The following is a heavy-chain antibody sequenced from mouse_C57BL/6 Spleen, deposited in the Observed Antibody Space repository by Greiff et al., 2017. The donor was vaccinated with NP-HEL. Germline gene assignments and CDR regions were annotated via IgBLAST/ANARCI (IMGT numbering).Heavy chain of an antibody. Sequence: EVQLVESGGGLVQPKGSLKLSCAASGFTFNTYAMHWVRQAPGKGLEWVARIRSKSSNYATYYADSVKDRFTISRDDSQSMLYLQMNNLKTEDTAMYYCVRDLNYYGSSYEAMDYWGQGTSVTVSS. V-gene: IGHV10-3*01. CDR3: VRDLNYYGSSYEAMDY. CDR2: IRSKSSNYAT. J-gene: IGHJ4*01. D-gene: IGHD1-1*01. CDR1: GFTFNTYA.